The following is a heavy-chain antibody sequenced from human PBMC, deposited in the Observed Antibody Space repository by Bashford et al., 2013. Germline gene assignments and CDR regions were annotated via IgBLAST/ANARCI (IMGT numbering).Heavy chain of an antibody. V-gene: IGHV1-8*02. D-gene: IGHD1-26*01. J-gene: IGHJ3*01. CDR3: ARDGPVVGVWNAFDV. CDR1: GYTFTSYY. Sequence: ASVKVSCKASGYTFTSYYIHWVRQATGQGLEWMGWMNPNSDNTGYAQRFQGRVTTTRNTSISTVYMELSSLRSDDTAVYFCARDGPVVGVWNAFDVWAKGQWSPSPQ. CDR2: MNPNSDNT.